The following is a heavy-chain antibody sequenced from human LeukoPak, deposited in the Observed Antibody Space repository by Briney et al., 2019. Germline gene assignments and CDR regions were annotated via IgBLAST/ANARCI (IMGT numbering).Heavy chain of an antibody. CDR1: GYTFTGYY. V-gene: IGHV1-2*02. J-gene: IGHJ6*03. CDR3: ARDSRPYCSGGSCQGYYYYMDV. Sequence: ASVKVSCKASGYTFTGYYMHWVRQAPGQGLEWMGWINPKSGGTNYAQRFQGRVTMTRDTSISTAYMELSRLRSDDTAVYYCARDSRPYCSGGSCQGYYYYMDVWGKGTTVTVSS. CDR2: INPKSGGT. D-gene: IGHD2-15*01.